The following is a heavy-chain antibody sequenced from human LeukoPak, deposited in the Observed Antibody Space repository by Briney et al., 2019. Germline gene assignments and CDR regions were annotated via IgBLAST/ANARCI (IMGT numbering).Heavy chain of an antibody. J-gene: IGHJ4*02. Sequence: GGSLRLSCAASGFTFNSYAMSWVRQAPGKGLEWVSGISGSGGGTYYADSVKGRFTISRDNSKNTLYLQMNSLRAEDTAVYYCARRKAPIDYWGQGTLVTVSS. V-gene: IGHV3-23*01. CDR1: GFTFNSYA. CDR2: ISGSGGGT. CDR3: ARRKAPIDY.